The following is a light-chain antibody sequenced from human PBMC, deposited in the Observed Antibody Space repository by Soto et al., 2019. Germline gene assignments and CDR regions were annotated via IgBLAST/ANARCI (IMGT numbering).Light chain of an antibody. CDR1: QGISSW. CDR3: RQANSFPG. V-gene: IGKV1-12*01. J-gene: IGKJ4*01. CDR2: AAS. Sequence: DIQMTQSPSSVYASVGDRVTITCRASQGISSWLAWYHQKPGKAPKLLIYAASSLQSGVPSRFSGSGSGTDFTLTSSSLQPEDFATYYCRQANSFPGFGGGTKVEIK.